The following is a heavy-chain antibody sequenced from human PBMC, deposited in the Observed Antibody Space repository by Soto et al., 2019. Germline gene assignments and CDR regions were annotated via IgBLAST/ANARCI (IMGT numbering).Heavy chain of an antibody. V-gene: IGHV1-8*01. CDR2: MNPNSGNT. D-gene: IGHD3-22*01. CDR3: ARGQGALMYYYDSSGYFLDY. Sequence: VASAKGPCKASGYTFTSYDINWVRQATGEGLEWMGWMNPNSGNTGYAQKFQGRVTMTRNTSISTAYMELSSLRSEDTAVYYCARGQGALMYYYDSSGYFLDYWGQRTLVTVSS. CDR1: GYTFTSYD. J-gene: IGHJ4*02.